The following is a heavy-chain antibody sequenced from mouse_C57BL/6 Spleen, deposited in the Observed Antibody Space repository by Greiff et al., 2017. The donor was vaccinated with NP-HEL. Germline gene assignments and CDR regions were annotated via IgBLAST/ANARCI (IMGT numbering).Heavy chain of an antibody. CDR2: IYPGSGST. D-gene: IGHD2-5*01. J-gene: IGHJ4*01. CDR3: ARGGASLYSKRSAMDY. Sequence: QVQLKQPGAELVKPGASVKMSCKASGYTFTSYWITWVKQRPGQGLEWIGDIYPGSGSTNYNEKFKSKATLTVDTSSSTAYMQLSSLTSEDSAVYYCARGGASLYSKRSAMDYWGQGTSVTVSS. V-gene: IGHV1-55*01. CDR1: GYTFTSYW.